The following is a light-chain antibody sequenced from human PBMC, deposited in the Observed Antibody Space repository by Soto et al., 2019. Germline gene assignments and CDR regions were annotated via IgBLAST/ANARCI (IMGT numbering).Light chain of an antibody. J-gene: IGLJ1*01. CDR2: EVS. CDR3: SSYTSSSTV. Sequence: QSALTQPASVSGSPGQSITISCTGTSSDVGGYNYVSWYQQHPGKAPKLMIYEVSNRPSGVSNRFSGSKSGNTASLTISGLKAEHEADYYCSSYTSSSTVFGTGTKVTV. V-gene: IGLV2-14*01. CDR1: SSDVGGYNY.